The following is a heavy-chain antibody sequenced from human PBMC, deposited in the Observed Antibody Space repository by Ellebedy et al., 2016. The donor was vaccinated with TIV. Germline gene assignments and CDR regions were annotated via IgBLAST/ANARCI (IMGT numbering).Heavy chain of an antibody. Sequence: MPGGSLRLSCTVSGGSISSYYWSWIRQPPGKGLEWIGYIYYSGSTNYNPSLKSRVTISVDTSKNQFSLKLSSVTAADTAVYYCARNDYGGSLFDYWGQGTLVTVSS. CDR3: ARNDYGGSLFDY. V-gene: IGHV4-59*12. CDR2: IYYSGST. CDR1: GGSISSYY. J-gene: IGHJ4*02. D-gene: IGHD4-23*01.